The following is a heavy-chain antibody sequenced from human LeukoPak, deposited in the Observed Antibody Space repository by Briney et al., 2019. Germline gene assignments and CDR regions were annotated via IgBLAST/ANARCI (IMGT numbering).Heavy chain of an antibody. CDR2: ISWHGRST. V-gene: IGHV3-43*01. CDR1: GFNFDGYT. CDR3: AKVVVGNDY. D-gene: IGHD2-2*01. Sequence: QPGGSLRLSCATSGFNFDGYTMHWVRQGPGKGLEWVSLISWHGRSTYYTDSVEGRFTTSRDNSKNTLYLQMNSLRAEDTAVYYCAKVVVGNDYWGQGTLVTVSS. J-gene: IGHJ4*02.